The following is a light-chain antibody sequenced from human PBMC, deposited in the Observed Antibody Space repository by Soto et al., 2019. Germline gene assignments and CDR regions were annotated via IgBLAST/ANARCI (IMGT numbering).Light chain of an antibody. V-gene: IGKV3-20*01. CDR1: QSVSRNY. CDR2: DAF. CDR3: QQYGDSPRT. J-gene: IGKJ1*01. Sequence: EIVLTQSPGTLSLSPGERATLSCRACQSVSRNYLAWYQQRPGQAPRLLIDDAFNRAAGIPDRFSGRGSGTDFTLTNSTLVPEDFAVYYCQQYGDSPRTFGQGTKVEIK.